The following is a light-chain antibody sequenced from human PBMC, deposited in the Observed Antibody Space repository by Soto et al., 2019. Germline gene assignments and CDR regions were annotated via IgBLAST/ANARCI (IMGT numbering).Light chain of an antibody. CDR2: AVS. CDR3: CSYTSLSTVV. V-gene: IGLV2-14*01. CDR1: SSDVGGYNH. J-gene: IGLJ2*01. Sequence: QSVLTQPASVSGSPGQSITISCTGTSSDVGGYNHVSWYQHAPGKAPKLILFAVSDRPSGVSHRFSGSKSGNTAALTISGLPAEDEADYYCCSYTSLSTVVFGGGTKVTVL.